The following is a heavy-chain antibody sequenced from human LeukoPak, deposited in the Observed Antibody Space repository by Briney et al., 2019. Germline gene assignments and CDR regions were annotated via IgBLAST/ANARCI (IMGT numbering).Heavy chain of an antibody. CDR2: INWNGGST. Sequence: GGSLRLSCAASGFTFDDYGMSWVRQAPGKGLEWVSGINWNGGSTGYADSVKGRFTISRDNAKNSLYLQMNSLRAEDTAVYYCAKVAGSGYPRPYYYYYMDVWGKGTTVTISS. J-gene: IGHJ6*03. V-gene: IGHV3-20*04. CDR1: GFTFDDYG. CDR3: AKVAGSGYPRPYYYYYMDV. D-gene: IGHD3-3*01.